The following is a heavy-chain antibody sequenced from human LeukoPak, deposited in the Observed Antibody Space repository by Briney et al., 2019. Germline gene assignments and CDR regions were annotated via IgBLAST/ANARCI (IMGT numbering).Heavy chain of an antibody. CDR3: ARELLGYYYGMDV. Sequence: GGSLRLSCAASGFTFSSYSMNWVRQAPGKGLEWVSPISSSSSYIYYADSVKGRFTISRDNAKNSLYLQLNSLRAEDTAVYYCARELLGYYYGMDVWGQGTTVTVSS. V-gene: IGHV3-21*01. D-gene: IGHD3-10*01. CDR1: GFTFSSYS. J-gene: IGHJ6*02. CDR2: ISSSSSYI.